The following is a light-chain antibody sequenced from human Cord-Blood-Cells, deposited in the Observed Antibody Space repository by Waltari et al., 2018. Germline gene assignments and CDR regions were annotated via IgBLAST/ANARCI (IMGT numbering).Light chain of an antibody. CDR2: EGS. J-gene: IGLJ2*01. V-gene: IGLV2-23*01. CDR3: CSYAGSSTLV. Sequence: QSALTQPASVSGSPGQSITISCTGTSSDVGSYNLVSWYQQHPGKDPKLMIYEGSKWPSGGSNRFSGSKSGNTASLTISGLQAEDEADYYCCSYAGSSTLVFGGGTKLTVL. CDR1: SSDVGSYNL.